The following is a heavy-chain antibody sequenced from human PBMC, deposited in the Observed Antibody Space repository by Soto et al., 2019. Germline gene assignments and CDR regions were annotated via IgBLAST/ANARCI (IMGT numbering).Heavy chain of an antibody. CDR2: TRNKANSYTT. J-gene: IGHJ6*02. D-gene: IGHD1-26*01. CDR3: ASHRIVGAITYYYYGMDV. CDR1: GFTFSDHY. Sequence: PGGSLRLSCAASGFTFSDHYMDWVRQAPGKGLEWVGRTRNKANSYTTEYAASVKGRFTISRDDSKNSLYLQMNSLKTEDTAVYYCASHRIVGAITYYYYGMDVWGQGTTVTVSS. V-gene: IGHV3-72*01.